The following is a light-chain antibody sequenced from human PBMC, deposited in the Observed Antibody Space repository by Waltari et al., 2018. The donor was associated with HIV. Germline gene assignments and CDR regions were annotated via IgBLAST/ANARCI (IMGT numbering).Light chain of an antibody. V-gene: IGKV3-11*01. Sequence: EIVLTQPPATLSLSQGEGAPLSCRASQSVSSYLAWYQQKPGQAPRLLIYDASNRATGIPARFSGSGSGTDFTLTISSLEPEDFAVYYCQQRSNWPPLTFGGGTKVEIK. CDR2: DAS. J-gene: IGKJ4*01. CDR1: QSVSSY. CDR3: QQRSNWPPLT.